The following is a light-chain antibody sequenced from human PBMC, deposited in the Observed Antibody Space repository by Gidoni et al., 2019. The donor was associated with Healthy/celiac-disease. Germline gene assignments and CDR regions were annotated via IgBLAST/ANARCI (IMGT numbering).Light chain of an antibody. V-gene: IGKV1-39*01. Sequence: DIQITQSPSSLSASVGDRVTITCRASQSFSSYLNWYQQKPGKAPELLIYAPSSLQSVVPSRSRGSASGTDFTLTISTLQPEDLATYYCQESYSTQPITFGQGTRLEIK. CDR1: QSFSSY. J-gene: IGKJ5*01. CDR3: QESYSTQPIT. CDR2: APS.